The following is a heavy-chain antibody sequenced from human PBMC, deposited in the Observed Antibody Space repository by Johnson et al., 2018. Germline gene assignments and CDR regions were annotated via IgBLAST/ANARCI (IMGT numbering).Heavy chain of an antibody. CDR2: IIPIFGPP. Sequence: QVQLVQSAAEVRRPGSSVKVSCKPSGGTFNNYAISWVRHVPGQGLAWMGGIIPIFGPPNYAQKFQDRLTITADASTATVYMDLNNRISDDTAIYYCARDPYYNNSGRSADGLDVWGKGTTVIVSS. D-gene: IGHD3-10*01. V-gene: IGHV1-69*13. CDR1: GGTFNNYA. J-gene: IGHJ6*04. CDR3: ARDPYYNNSGRSADGLDV.